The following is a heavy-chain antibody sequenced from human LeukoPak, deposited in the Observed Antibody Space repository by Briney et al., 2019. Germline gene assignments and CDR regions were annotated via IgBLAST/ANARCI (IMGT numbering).Heavy chain of an antibody. Sequence: GGSLRLSCAASGFTFSSYGMHRVRQAPGKGLEWVAVIWYDGSNKYYADSVKGRFTISRDNSKNTLYLQMNSLRAEDTAVYYCARDPSPRKYSSGLFDLWGRGTLVTVSS. V-gene: IGHV3-33*01. CDR1: GFTFSSYG. J-gene: IGHJ2*01. CDR2: IWYDGSNK. D-gene: IGHD6-19*01. CDR3: ARDPSPRKYSSGLFDL.